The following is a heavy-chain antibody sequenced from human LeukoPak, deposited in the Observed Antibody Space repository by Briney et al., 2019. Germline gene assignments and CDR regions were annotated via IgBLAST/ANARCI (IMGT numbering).Heavy chain of an antibody. CDR3: AADPSVAGRGRDWFDP. Sequence: SVKVSCKASGFTFTSSAVQWVRQARGQRLEWIGWIVVGSGNTNYAQKFQERVTITRDMSTSAAYMELSSLRSEDTAVYYCAADPSVAGRGRDWFDPWGQGTLVTVSS. J-gene: IGHJ5*02. D-gene: IGHD6-19*01. CDR1: GFTFTSSA. CDR2: IVVGSGNT. V-gene: IGHV1-58*01.